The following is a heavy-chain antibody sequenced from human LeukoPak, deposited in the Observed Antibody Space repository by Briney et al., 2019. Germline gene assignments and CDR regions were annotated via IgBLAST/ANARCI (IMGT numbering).Heavy chain of an antibody. CDR2: IWYDGSNK. V-gene: IGHV3-33*01. CDR1: GFTFSSYG. J-gene: IGHJ4*02. CDR3: ARDGIAVAGTFYFDY. D-gene: IGHD6-19*01. Sequence: GGSLRLSCAASGFTFSSYGMHWVRQAPGKGLEWVAVIWYDGSNKYYADSVKGRFTISRDNSKNTLYPQMNSLRAEDTAVYYCARDGIAVAGTFYFDYWGQGTLVTVSS.